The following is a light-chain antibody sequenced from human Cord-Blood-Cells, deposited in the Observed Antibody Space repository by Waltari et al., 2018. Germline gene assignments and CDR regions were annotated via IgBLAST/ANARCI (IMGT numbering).Light chain of an antibody. Sequence: QSALTQPASVAGSPGQSTTLSCTGTSSEGGGYNDVSWYQQHPGKAPQLMIYDGSNRPSGVSNRFSGSKSGNTASLTISGLQAEDEADYYCSSYTSSSPLYVFGTGTKVTVL. CDR2: DGS. CDR3: SSYTSSSPLYV. V-gene: IGLV2-14*01. J-gene: IGLJ1*01. CDR1: SSEGGGYND.